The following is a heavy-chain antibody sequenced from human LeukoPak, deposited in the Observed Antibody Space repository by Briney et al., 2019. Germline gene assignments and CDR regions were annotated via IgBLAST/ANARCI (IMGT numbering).Heavy chain of an antibody. D-gene: IGHD3-9*01. CDR1: GYNFTNHS. CDR3: ARDQLRYFDWLPFDY. V-gene: IGHV1-3*01. CDR2: INGGNGRT. Sequence: ASVTVSFKASGYNFTNHSMHWVRQAPGRRLEWMGWINGGNGRTEYSQKFQGRVTITRDTSASTVYMELSSLRSEDTGVFYCARDQLRYFDWLPFDYWGQGTLVTVSS. J-gene: IGHJ4*02.